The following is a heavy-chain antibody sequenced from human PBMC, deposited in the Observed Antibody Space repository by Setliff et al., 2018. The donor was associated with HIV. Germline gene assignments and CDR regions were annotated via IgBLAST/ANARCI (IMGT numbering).Heavy chain of an antibody. Sequence: VASVKVSCKASGGTFSSYAISWVRQAPGQGLEWMGGIIPILGPANYAQKFQGRVTITAGEYTTTSYMELRNLRSEDTAIYYCARGLGNFVPDLIGYFDYWGQETLVTVSS. D-gene: IGHD3-3*02. CDR2: IIPILGPA. J-gene: IGHJ4*02. V-gene: IGHV1-69*13. CDR3: ARGLGNFVPDLIGYFDY. CDR1: GGTFSSYA.